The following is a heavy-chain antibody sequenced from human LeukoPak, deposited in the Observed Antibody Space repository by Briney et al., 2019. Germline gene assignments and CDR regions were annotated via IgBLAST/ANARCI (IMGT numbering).Heavy chain of an antibody. D-gene: IGHD5-18*01. J-gene: IGHJ5*02. V-gene: IGHV3-30*02. CDR3: ARAQGYSYGLNWFDP. CDR1: GFTFSSYG. Sequence: GGSLRLSCAASGFTFSSYGMHWVRQAPGKGLEWVAFIRYDGSNEYYADSVKGRFTISRDNSKNTLYLQMNSLRAEDTAVYYCARAQGYSYGLNWFDPWGQGTLVTVSS. CDR2: IRYDGSNE.